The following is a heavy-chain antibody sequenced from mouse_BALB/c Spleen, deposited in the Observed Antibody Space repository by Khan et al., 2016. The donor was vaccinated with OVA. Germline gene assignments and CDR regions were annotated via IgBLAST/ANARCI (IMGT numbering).Heavy chain of an antibody. V-gene: IGHV2-2*01. Sequence: QVQLKESGPGLVQPSQSLSITCRVSGFSLTTYGVHWVRQSPGKGLEWLGVIRSGGNTDYNAAFISRLSITKDNSKSQVFFKMDSLQADDTGVYYGARNSYMYDFTYWGQGTLVTVSA. CDR2: IRSGGNT. J-gene: IGHJ3*01. CDR3: ARNSYMYDFTY. CDR1: GFSLTTYG. D-gene: IGHD2-14*01.